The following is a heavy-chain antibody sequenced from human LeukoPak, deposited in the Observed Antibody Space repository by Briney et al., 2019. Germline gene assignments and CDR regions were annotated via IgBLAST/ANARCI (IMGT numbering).Heavy chain of an antibody. CDR3: AKDAMAVAGNVNWFDP. CDR1: GFTFSTHA. J-gene: IGHJ5*02. CDR2: ISGSGGST. D-gene: IGHD6-19*01. V-gene: IGHV3-23*01. Sequence: GGSLRLSCAASGFTFSTHAMNWVRQAPGEGREWVSGISGSGGSTYYADSVKGRFTISRDNSKNTLYLQMITLRAEDTAVYYCAKDAMAVAGNVNWFDPWGQGTLVTVSS.